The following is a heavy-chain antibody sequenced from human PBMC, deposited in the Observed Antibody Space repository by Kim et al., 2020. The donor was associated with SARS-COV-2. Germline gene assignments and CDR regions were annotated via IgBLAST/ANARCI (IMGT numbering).Heavy chain of an antibody. Sequence: GGSLRLSCAASGFTFSSYAMHWVRQAPGKGLEYVSAISSNGGSTYYANSVKGRFTISRDNSKNTLYLQLGSLRAEDRAVYYCARSYDSSGYYRALGYWGQRTLVTVSS. J-gene: IGHJ4*02. CDR3: ARSYDSSGYYRALGY. V-gene: IGHV3-64*01. CDR1: GFTFSSYA. D-gene: IGHD3-22*01. CDR2: ISSNGGST.